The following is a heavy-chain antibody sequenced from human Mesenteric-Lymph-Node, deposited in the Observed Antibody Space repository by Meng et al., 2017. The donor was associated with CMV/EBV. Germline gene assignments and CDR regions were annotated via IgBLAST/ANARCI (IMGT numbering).Heavy chain of an antibody. J-gene: IGHJ6*02. CDR2: INGGANTL. CDR1: GFSFGTYE. D-gene: IGHD3-10*01. CDR3: ARSITMVRGVQYYYYYYGMDV. V-gene: IGHV3-48*03. Sequence: GGSLRLSCAAAGFSFGTYEMNWVRQAPGKGLEWISYINGGANTLYYADSVKGRFTISRDNAKSSVFLQMNSLRAEDTAVYYCARSITMVRGVQYYYYYYGMDVWGQGTTVTVSS.